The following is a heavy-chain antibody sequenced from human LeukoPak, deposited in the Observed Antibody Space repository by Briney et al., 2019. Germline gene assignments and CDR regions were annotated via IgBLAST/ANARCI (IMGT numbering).Heavy chain of an antibody. CDR2: IRRKSNSCAT. CDR1: GFTFSGSA. V-gene: IGHV3-73*01. D-gene: IGHD2-2*02. J-gene: IGHJ6*03. CDR3: TRHRYCSSTSCYTIMDV. Sequence: GGSLRLSCAASGFTFSGSAMRWVRQDAGKGMEWVGRIRRKSNSCATAYSASVKGRFTISRDDSKNKAYLQMNSLKSEDTAVYYCTRHRYCSSTSCYTIMDVWGKGTTVTVSS.